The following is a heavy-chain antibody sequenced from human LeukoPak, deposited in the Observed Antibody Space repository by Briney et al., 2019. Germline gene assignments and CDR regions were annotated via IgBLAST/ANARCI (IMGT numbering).Heavy chain of an antibody. CDR2: TIPIFGTA. V-gene: IGHV1-69*01. CDR3: ARVLADIVVVPAAGRNYYGMDA. J-gene: IGHJ6*02. D-gene: IGHD2-2*01. CDR1: GGTFSSYA. Sequence: SVKVSCKASGGTFSSYAISWVRQAPGQGLEWMGGTIPIFGTANYAQKFQGRVTITADESTSTAYMELSSLRSEDTAVYYCARVLADIVVVPAAGRNYYGMDAWGQGTTVTVSS.